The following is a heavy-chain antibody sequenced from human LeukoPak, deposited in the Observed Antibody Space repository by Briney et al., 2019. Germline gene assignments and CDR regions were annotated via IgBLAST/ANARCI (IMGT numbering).Heavy chain of an antibody. J-gene: IGHJ6*02. CDR2: ISGRSGVI. Sequence: GGSLRLSCAASGFSFSDYFMTWIRQAPGKGPEWVSHISGRSGVISYADSVKGRFTISRDNAKNSVYLQMNGLRAGDTGVYYCARAGGTGFWSGPGNYGLDVWGQGTTVTVFS. CDR1: GFSFSDYF. CDR3: ARAGGTGFWSGPGNYGLDV. V-gene: IGHV3-11*01. D-gene: IGHD3-3*01.